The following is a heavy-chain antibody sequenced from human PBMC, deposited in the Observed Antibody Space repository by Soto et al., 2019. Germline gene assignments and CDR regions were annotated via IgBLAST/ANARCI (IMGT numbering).Heavy chain of an antibody. CDR2: VYYSGST. Sequence: PSETLSLTCTVSGGSLISSSYYWGWIRKPPGKGLAWTGSVYYSGSTYYNPALERRVPICVGTSKNQFSLKLSSVTAEDTAVPYCARQVAFWSGNYPHCFDSWGQGTRVSASS. D-gene: IGHD3-3*01. CDR3: ARQVAFWSGNYPHCFDS. J-gene: IGHJ4*02. CDR1: GGSLISSSYY. V-gene: IGHV4-39*01.